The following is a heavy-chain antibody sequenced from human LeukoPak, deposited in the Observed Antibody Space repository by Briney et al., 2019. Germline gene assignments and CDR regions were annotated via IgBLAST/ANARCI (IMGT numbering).Heavy chain of an antibody. V-gene: IGHV3-33*01. CDR3: ARQHCSGGDCYFFD. J-gene: IGHJ6*02. D-gene: IGHD2-15*01. CDR2: IWYDGNNK. CDR1: GFTFSSYG. Sequence: GGSLRLSCAASGFTFSSYGMHWVRQAPGKGLEWVALIWYDGNNKYYADSVKGRFTISRDNSKNTLYLQLNSLRAEDTAVYYCARQHCSGGDCYFFDWGQGTTVTVSS.